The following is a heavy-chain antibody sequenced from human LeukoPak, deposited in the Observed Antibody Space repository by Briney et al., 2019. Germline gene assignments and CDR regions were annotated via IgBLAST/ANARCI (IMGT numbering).Heavy chain of an antibody. CDR1: VGTFSSYA. J-gene: IGHJ5*02. CDR2: IFPLLGTA. CDR3: ARGQRITMVRGYLNWFDP. Sequence: SVKVSFKASVGTFSSYAISWVRQPPRQGLEWMGGIFPLLGTANYAQKFQGRVTITTDESTSKAYVELSSLRSEDTAVYYCARGQRITMVRGYLNWFDPGGQGTLVTVSS. D-gene: IGHD3-10*01. V-gene: IGHV1-69*05.